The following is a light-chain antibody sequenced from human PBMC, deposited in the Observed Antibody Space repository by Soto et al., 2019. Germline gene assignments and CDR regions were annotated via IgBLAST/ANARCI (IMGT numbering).Light chain of an antibody. Sequence: QPVRTQSPSASASPGASVKLTCTLSSGHSDYAIAWHQQQPEKGPRYLMKVTSDGSHTKGDGIPDRFSGSSSGADRYLTISSLRSDDEADYYCQAWGTGGVFGGGTQLTVL. J-gene: IGLJ3*02. CDR3: QAWGTGGV. CDR2: VTSDGSH. CDR1: SGHSDYA. V-gene: IGLV4-69*01.